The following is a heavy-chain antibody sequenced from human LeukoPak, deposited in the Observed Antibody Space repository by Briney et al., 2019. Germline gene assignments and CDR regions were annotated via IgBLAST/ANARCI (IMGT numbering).Heavy chain of an antibody. D-gene: IGHD3-16*01. Sequence: PSQTLSLTCTVSGGSISSGDYYWSWIRQPPGKGLGWIGYIYYSGSTYYNPSLKSRVTISVDTSKNQFSLKLSSVTAADTAVYYCARGGGLGAYYFDYWGQGTLVTVSS. CDR2: IYYSGST. CDR3: ARGGGLGAYYFDY. CDR1: GGSISSGDYY. V-gene: IGHV4-30-4*08. J-gene: IGHJ4*02.